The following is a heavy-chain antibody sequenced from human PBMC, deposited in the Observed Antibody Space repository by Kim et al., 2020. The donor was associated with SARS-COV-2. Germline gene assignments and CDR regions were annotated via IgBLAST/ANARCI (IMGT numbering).Heavy chain of an antibody. CDR3: ARRPSYDRDGHYIYW. V-gene: IGHV4-39*07. Sequence: SETLSLTCTVSGGSISSRDYYWGWTRQPPGKGLEWIGSVHYDGRTFYNPSLKSRVTVSIDTSKNHFSLKLRSLTAADTAVYYCARRPSYDRDGHYIYW. CDR2: VHYDGRT. CDR1: GGSISSRDYY. D-gene: IGHD3-22*01. J-gene: IGHJ2*01.